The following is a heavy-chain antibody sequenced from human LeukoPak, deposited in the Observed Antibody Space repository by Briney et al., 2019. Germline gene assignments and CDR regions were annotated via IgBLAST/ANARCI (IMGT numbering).Heavy chain of an antibody. CDR1: GFTFSSYA. J-gene: IGHJ5*02. D-gene: IGHD3-10*01. CDR2: ISYDGSNK. CDR3: ARDLRFGYNWFDP. V-gene: IGHV3-30*04. Sequence: GGSLRLSCAASGFTFSSYAKHWVRQAPGKGLEWVAVISYDGSNKYYADSVKGRFTISRDNSKNTLYLQMNRLRAEDTAVYYCARDLRFGYNWFDPWGQGTPVTVSS.